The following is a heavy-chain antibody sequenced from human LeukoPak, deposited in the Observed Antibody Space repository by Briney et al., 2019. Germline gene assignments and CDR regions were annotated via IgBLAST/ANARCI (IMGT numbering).Heavy chain of an antibody. CDR2: IYYRGST. CDR3: ARDHIHSSSWYWEAEGGDPDGDY. CDR1: GGSISSSSYY. D-gene: IGHD6-13*01. J-gene: IGHJ4*02. Sequence: PSETLSLTCTVSGGSISSSSYYWGWIRQPPGKGLEWIGSIYYRGSTYYNPALQSRVTISVDTSKTQFSLKLSSVTAADTAVYYCARDHIHSSSWYWEAEGGDPDGDYWGQGTLVTVSS. V-gene: IGHV4-39*07.